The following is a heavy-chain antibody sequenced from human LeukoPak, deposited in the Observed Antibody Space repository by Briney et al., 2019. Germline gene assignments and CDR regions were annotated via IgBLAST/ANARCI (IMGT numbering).Heavy chain of an antibody. V-gene: IGHV3-23*01. Sequence: GGSLRLSCAASGFTFSSYAMTWVRQAPGKGLEWVSSISDSGGSTYYADSVKGRFTISRDNSKNTLYLQMNILRVEDTAVYYCAKDFPSFSSRWGQGTLVTVSS. J-gene: IGHJ4*02. CDR1: GFTFSSYA. D-gene: IGHD2/OR15-2a*01. CDR2: ISDSGGST. CDR3: AKDFPSFSSR.